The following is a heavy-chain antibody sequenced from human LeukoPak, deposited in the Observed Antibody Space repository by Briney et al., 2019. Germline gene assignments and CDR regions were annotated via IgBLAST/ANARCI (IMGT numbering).Heavy chain of an antibody. CDR3: AREATQSYYDYVWGSYRYYFDY. CDR2: ISYDGSNK. J-gene: IGHJ4*02. V-gene: IGHV3-30-3*01. Sequence: GGSLRLSCAASGFTFSSYAMHWVRQAPGKGLEWVAVISYDGSNKYYADSVKGRFTISRDNSKNTLYLQMNSLRAEDTAVYYCAREATQSYYDYVWGSYRYYFDYWGQGTLVTVSS. D-gene: IGHD3-16*02. CDR1: GFTFSSYA.